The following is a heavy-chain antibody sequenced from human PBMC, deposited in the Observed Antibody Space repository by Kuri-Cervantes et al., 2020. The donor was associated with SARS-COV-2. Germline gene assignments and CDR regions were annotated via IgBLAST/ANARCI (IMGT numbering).Heavy chain of an antibody. D-gene: IGHD6-13*01. CDR2: ISSSSSYI. V-gene: IGHV3-21*01. CDR1: GFTFSSYS. CDR3: ARDRDGYSSSWYGGCYYGMDV. J-gene: IGHJ6*02. Sequence: LSLTCAASGFTFSSYSMNWVRQAPGKGLEWVSSISSSSSYIYYADSVKGRFTISRDNAKNSLYLQMNSLRAEDTAVYYCARDRDGYSSSWYGGCYYGMDVWGQGTTVTVSS.